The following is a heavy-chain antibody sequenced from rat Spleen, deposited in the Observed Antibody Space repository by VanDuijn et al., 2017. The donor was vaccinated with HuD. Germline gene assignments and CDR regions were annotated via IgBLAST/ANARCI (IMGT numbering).Heavy chain of an antibody. Sequence: EVQLQESGPGLVKPSQSLSLTCSVIGYSITSSLRWNWLRKLPGNKLEWMGYINSAGSTNYNPSLKSRISITRDTSKNQFFLQVNSVSTEDTATYYCARSDGTHYYLPFAYWGQGTLVTVSS. CDR2: INSAGST. J-gene: IGHJ3*01. V-gene: IGHV3-3*01. CDR3: ARSDGTHYYLPFAY. CDR1: GYSITSSLR. D-gene: IGHD1-12*02.